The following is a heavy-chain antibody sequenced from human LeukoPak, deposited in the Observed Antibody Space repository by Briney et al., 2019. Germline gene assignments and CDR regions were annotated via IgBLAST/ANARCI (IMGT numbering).Heavy chain of an antibody. CDR1: GGSISIYY. Sequence: PAETLSLTCTVSGGSISIYYWNWIRQPPGKGLEWIGYIYNSGSSTIYNPSLKSRVTISVDTSKNQFSLRLSSVTAADTAVYYCERHAPYCANGVCYPHFEYWGQGTLVTVSS. CDR2: IYNSGSST. J-gene: IGHJ4*02. D-gene: IGHD2-8*01. CDR3: ERHAPYCANGVCYPHFEY. V-gene: IGHV4-59*08.